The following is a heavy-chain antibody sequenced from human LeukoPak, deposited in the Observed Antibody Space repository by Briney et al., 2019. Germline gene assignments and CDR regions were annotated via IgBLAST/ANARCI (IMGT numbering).Heavy chain of an antibody. CDR2: IKQDGSEK. J-gene: IGHJ4*02. CDR1: GFTFSSYW. CDR3: AREKLYYDYVWGSYRESYSFDS. Sequence: GGSLRLSCAASGFTFSSYWMSWVRQAPGKGPEWVANIKQDGSEKYYVDSVKGRFTISRDNAKNSLHLQMNSLRAEDTAVYYCAREKLYYDYVWGSYRESYSFDSWGQGTLVTVSS. V-gene: IGHV3-7*01. D-gene: IGHD3-16*02.